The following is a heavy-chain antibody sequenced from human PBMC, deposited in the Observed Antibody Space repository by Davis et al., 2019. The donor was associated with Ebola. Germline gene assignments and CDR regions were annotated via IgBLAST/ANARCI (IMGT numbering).Heavy chain of an antibody. D-gene: IGHD3-3*01. J-gene: IGHJ4*02. Sequence: GESLKISCAASGFIFRNYAMHWVRQAPGKGLEWVAVVSHSERERFYADSVKGRFTISRDNSENTLYLQMNSLTADDTSVYYCARAGFVEVLDYWGQGTPVTVSS. V-gene: IGHV3-30*04. CDR2: VSHSERER. CDR3: ARAGFVEVLDY. CDR1: GFIFRNYA.